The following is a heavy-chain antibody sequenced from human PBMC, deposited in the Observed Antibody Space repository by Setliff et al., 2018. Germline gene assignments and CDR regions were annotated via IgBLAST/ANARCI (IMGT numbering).Heavy chain of an antibody. J-gene: IGHJ4*02. V-gene: IGHV4-59*01. D-gene: IGHD3-22*01. CDR1: GDSINPYY. CDR3: ARYRNYFDSSGQTQYYFDY. CDR2: IYYSGAT. Sequence: PSETLSLTCSVSGDSINPYYWTWIRQPPGKGLEWIGFIYYSGATTYDPSLKSRVTISVDTSENQFSLNLNSVTAADTAVYYCARYRNYFDSSGQTQYYFDYWGQGTLVTVSS.